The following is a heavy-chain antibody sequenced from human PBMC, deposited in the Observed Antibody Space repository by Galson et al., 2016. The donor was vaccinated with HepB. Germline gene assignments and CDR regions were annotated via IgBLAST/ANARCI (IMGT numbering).Heavy chain of an antibody. Sequence: SLRLSCAASGFTFSRYALHWVRQAPGQGLEWVAVISIDGSEIYYADSVRGRFAISRSNSRHMLYFQMNSPRPEDTSVYFCARGPRYFYYPFEYCGRGTLVTVSS. J-gene: IGHJ4*02. D-gene: IGHD3-9*01. CDR2: ISIDGSEI. CDR3: ARGPRYFYYPFEY. CDR1: GFTFSRYA. V-gene: IGHV3-30*09.